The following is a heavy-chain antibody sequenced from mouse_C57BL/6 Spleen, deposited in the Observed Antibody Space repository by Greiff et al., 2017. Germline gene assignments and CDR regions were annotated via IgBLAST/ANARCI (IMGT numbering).Heavy chain of an antibody. V-gene: IGHV5-16*01. Sequence: EVKVVESEGGLVQPGSSMKLSCTASGFTFSDYYMAWVRQVPEKGLEWVANINYDGSITYYLDSLKSRFTISRDNAKNILYLQMSSLKSEDTATYYCARGYYDDEDYAMDYWGQGTSVTVSS. CDR2: INYDGSIT. CDR3: ARGYYDDEDYAMDY. D-gene: IGHD2-4*01. J-gene: IGHJ4*01. CDR1: GFTFSDYY.